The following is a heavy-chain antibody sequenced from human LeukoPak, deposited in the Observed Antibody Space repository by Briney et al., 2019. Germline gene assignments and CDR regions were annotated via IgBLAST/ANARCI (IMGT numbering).Heavy chain of an antibody. Sequence: SETLSLTCAVYGRSFSGYYWSWIRQPPGKGLEWIGYIYYSGSTNYNPSLKSRVTVSVDTSKNQFSLKLSAVTAADTAVYYCARSGYYYDSSGYYVWGQGTLVTVSS. D-gene: IGHD3-22*01. CDR3: ARSGYYYDSSGYYV. V-gene: IGHV4-59*08. CDR2: IYYSGST. CDR1: GRSFSGYY. J-gene: IGHJ4*02.